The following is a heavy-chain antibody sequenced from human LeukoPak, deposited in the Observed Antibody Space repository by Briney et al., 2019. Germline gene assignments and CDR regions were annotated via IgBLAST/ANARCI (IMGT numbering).Heavy chain of an antibody. Sequence: SETLSLTCTVSYGSINNYYWSWIRQPPGKGLEWIGYIYYSGSTNYNPSLKSRVTISLDTSKNQFSVKLSSVTAADTAVYYCARLRPRSYSSGWYYFDYWGQGTLVTVSS. CDR1: YGSINNYY. CDR3: ARLRPRSYSSGWYYFDY. J-gene: IGHJ4*02. D-gene: IGHD6-19*01. CDR2: IYYSGST. V-gene: IGHV4-59*08.